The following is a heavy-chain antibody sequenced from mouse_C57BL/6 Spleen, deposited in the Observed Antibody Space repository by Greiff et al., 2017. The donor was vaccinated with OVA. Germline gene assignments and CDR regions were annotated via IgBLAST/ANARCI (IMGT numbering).Heavy chain of an antibody. CDR1: GYAFSSYW. CDR2: IYPGDGDT. J-gene: IGHJ4*01. V-gene: IGHV1-80*01. Sequence: QVHVKQSGAELVKPGASVKISCKASGYAFSSYWMNWVKQRPGKGLEWIGQIYPGDGDTNYNGKFKGKATLTADKSSSTAYMQLSSLTSEDSAVYFCAREGALKAMDYWGQGTSVTVSS. CDR3: AREGALKAMDY.